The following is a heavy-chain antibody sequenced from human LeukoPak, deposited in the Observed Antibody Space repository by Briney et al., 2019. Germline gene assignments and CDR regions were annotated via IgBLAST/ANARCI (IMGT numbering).Heavy chain of an antibody. CDR2: IYHSGST. CDR3: AKNGQSGFSFDP. D-gene: IGHD3-3*01. CDR1: GGSISSSSYY. J-gene: IGHJ5*02. Sequence: SETLSLTCTVSGGSISSSSYYWGWIRQPPGKGLEWIGSIYHSGSTYYNPSLKSRVTISVDRSKNQFSLKLSSVTAADTAVYYCAKNGQSGFSFDPWGQGTLVTVSS. V-gene: IGHV4-39*07.